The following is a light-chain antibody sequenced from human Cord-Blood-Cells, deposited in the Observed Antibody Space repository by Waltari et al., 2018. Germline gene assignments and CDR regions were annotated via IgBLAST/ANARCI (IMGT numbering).Light chain of an antibody. CDR3: CSYAGSYTYV. Sequence: QSALTQPRSVSGSPGQSVTISCTGTSSDVGGYNYVSWYQQHPGKAPKLMIYDVSKRPSGVPGLFSGSKSGNTASLTISGLQAEDEADYYCCSYAGSYTYVVGTGTKVTVL. CDR1: SSDVGGYNY. CDR2: DVS. J-gene: IGLJ1*01. V-gene: IGLV2-11*01.